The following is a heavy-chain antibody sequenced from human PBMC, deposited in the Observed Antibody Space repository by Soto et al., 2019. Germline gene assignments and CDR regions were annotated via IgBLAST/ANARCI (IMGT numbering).Heavy chain of an antibody. J-gene: IGHJ5*02. D-gene: IGHD3-9*01. CDR2: INHSGNT. CDR3: ARGRDYYDILSGYVNWFDP. Sequence: SETLSLTCAVCGGSFSDYYWDWIRQPPGKGLEWIGEINHSGNTNYNPSLKSRVTISLDTSKNQFSLKLKSVTAADTALYYCARGRDYYDILSGYVNWFDPWGQGTLVT. V-gene: IGHV4-34*01. CDR1: GGSFSDYY.